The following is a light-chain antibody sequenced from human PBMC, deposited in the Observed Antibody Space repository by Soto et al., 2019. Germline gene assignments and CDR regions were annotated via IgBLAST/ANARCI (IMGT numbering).Light chain of an antibody. CDR2: GAS. Sequence: EILFTQSPGTLSLSPGGRATLSCRASQRVTSNLAWYQQRPGQAPRLLIYGASSRATGIPDRFSGSGSGTDFTLTISRLEPEDFAVYYCQQYGSSPITFGQGTRLEIK. V-gene: IGKV3-20*01. CDR3: QQYGSSPIT. CDR1: QRVTSN. J-gene: IGKJ5*01.